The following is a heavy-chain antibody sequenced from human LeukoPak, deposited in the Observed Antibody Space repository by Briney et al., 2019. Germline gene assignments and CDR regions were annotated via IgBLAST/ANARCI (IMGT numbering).Heavy chain of an antibody. J-gene: IGHJ4*02. CDR1: GFTYDENP. Sequence: PGGSLRLSCASSGFTYDENPMHWVGQAPGKGLEWVSFISGDGASTYYADSVKGRVTISRDNSKNSLYLQMNSLRAEDTALYYCAEDYYLAATGRVDYSGQGTLVTVSS. D-gene: IGHD6-13*01. CDR2: ISGDGAST. CDR3: AEDYYLAATGRVDY. V-gene: IGHV3-43*02.